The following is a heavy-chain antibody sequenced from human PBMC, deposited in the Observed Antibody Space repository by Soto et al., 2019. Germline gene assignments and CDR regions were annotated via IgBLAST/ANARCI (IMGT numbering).Heavy chain of an antibody. D-gene: IGHD5-18*01. CDR2: IYHSGST. Sequence: QVQLQDSGPGLVKPSGTLSLTCAVSGGSISSSNWWSWVRQPPGKWLEWIGEIYHSGSTNYNPSLKSRVTISVDKSKNQFSLKLSSVTAADTAVYYCARALPDTAMVPCFDYWGQGTLVTVSS. CDR1: GGSISSSNW. CDR3: ARALPDTAMVPCFDY. J-gene: IGHJ4*02. V-gene: IGHV4-4*02.